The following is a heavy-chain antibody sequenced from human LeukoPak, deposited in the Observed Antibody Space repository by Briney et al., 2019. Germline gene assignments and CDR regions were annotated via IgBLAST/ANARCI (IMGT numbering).Heavy chain of an antibody. J-gene: IGHJ4*02. V-gene: IGHV3-9*01. Sequence: GGSLRLSCAASGITFDDYATHWVRQAPQKGLEWVSGISWDSSIIGYADSVKGRFTISRDNAKNSLYLQMNSLRADDTAFYYCVKGNFYDSSGLPFDYWGQGTLVTVSS. CDR1: GITFDDYA. CDR2: ISWDSSII. D-gene: IGHD3-22*01. CDR3: VKGNFYDSSGLPFDY.